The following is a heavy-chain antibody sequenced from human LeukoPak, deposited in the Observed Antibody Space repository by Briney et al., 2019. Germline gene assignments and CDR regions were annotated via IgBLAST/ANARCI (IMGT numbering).Heavy chain of an antibody. CDR1: GGTFSSYA. D-gene: IGHD3-3*01. J-gene: IGHJ6*03. CDR2: IIPIFGTA. CDR3: ASSRMNYDFWTGGYYYMDV. V-gene: IGHV1-69*05. Sequence: GASVKVSCKASGGTFSSYAISWVRQAPGQGLEWMGGIIPIFGTANYAQKFQGRVTITTDESTSTAYMELSSLRSEDTVVYYCASSRMNYDFWTGGYYYMDVWGKGTTVTVSS.